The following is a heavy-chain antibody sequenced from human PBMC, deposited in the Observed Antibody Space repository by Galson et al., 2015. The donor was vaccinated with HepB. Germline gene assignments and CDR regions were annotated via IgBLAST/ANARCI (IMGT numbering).Heavy chain of an antibody. CDR3: VRVADSDYGDHTHFDY. J-gene: IGHJ4*02. CDR2: ISHNTLYT. Sequence: SLRLSCAASGFTFSPIWMSWVRQAPGKGLEWISYISHNTLYTNYADSVKGRFTISRDNVKNSMYLQMNSLRAEDTAVYYCVRVADSDYGDHTHFDYWGQGTLVTVSS. V-gene: IGHV3-11*06. CDR1: GFTFSPIW. D-gene: IGHD4-17*01.